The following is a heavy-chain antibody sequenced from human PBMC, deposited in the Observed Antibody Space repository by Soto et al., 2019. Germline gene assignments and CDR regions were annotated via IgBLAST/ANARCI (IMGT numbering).Heavy chain of an antibody. J-gene: IGHJ4*02. Sequence: PSETLSLTCTVSGGSISSGGYYWSWIRQHPGKGLEWIGYIYYSGSTYYNPSLKSRVTISVDTSKNQFSLKLSSVTAADTAVYYCARDLAPNDYFDYWGQGTLVTVSS. CDR1: GGSISSGGYY. V-gene: IGHV4-31*03. CDR2: IYYSGST. CDR3: ARDLAPNDYFDY.